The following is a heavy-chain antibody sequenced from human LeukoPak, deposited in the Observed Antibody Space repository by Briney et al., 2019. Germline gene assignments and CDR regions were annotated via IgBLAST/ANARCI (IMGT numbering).Heavy chain of an antibody. CDR3: ARAVPLGWLTFDI. J-gene: IGHJ3*02. D-gene: IGHD5-24*01. V-gene: IGHV1-2*02. CDR1: GYTFTGYY. CDR2: INPNSGGT. Sequence: ASVKVSCKASGYTFTGYYMHWVRQAPGQGLEWMGWINPNSGGTDYAQKFQGRVTMTRDTSISTAYMELSRLRSDDTAVYYCARAVPLGWLTFDIWGQGTMVTVSS.